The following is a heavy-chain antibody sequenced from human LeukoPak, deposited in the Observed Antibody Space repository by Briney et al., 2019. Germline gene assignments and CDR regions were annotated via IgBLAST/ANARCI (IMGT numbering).Heavy chain of an antibody. CDR3: ARDGTIFEAFDI. Sequence: GGPLRLSCAASGFTFSSYAMHWVRQAPGKGLEWVAVISYDGSNKYYADSVKGRFTISRDNSKNTLYLQMNSLRAEDTAVYYCARDGTIFEAFDIWGQGTMVTVSS. D-gene: IGHD3-3*01. V-gene: IGHV3-30*04. CDR2: ISYDGSNK. J-gene: IGHJ3*02. CDR1: GFTFSSYA.